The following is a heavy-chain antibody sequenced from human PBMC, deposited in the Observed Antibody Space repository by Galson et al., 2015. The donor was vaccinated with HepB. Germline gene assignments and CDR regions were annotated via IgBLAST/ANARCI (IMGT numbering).Heavy chain of an antibody. CDR3: ARDRGTVTSLKGYYFDY. CDR2: LYNNGST. CDR1: DNSFSHYF. J-gene: IGHJ4*02. V-gene: IGHV4-4*07. Sequence: SETLSLTCTVSDNSFSHYFWSWIRQPAGKGLEWIGRLYNNGSTNYNPSLKSRVTMSGDTSKNQFSLKLSSVTAADTAVYFCARDRGTVTSLKGYYFDYWGQGTLVTVSS. D-gene: IGHD4-17*01.